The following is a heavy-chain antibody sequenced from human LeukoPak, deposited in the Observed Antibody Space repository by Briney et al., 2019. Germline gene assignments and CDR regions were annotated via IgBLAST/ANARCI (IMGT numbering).Heavy chain of an antibody. Sequence: PGGSLRLSCAASRFTFSSNSMNWGRDTPGEGLEWVSSISSSSSYIYYAESVNSRFAVSRDNANNSMYLQMNSLRAEDTAVYYCARPNCYDSSGQPDIWGQGTMVTVSS. V-gene: IGHV3-21*01. D-gene: IGHD3-22*01. CDR1: RFTFSSNS. CDR3: ARPNCYDSSGQPDI. J-gene: IGHJ3*02. CDR2: ISSSSSYI.